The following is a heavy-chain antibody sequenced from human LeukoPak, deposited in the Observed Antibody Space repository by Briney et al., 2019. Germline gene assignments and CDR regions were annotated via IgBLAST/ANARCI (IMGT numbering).Heavy chain of an antibody. J-gene: IGHJ6*03. CDR3: ARDRGNQRGYYYYYYMDV. CDR2: ISGSGGST. Sequence: GGSLRLSCAASGFTFSSYGMSWVRQAPGKGLEWVSAISGSGGSTYYADSVKGRFTISRDNSKNTLYLQMNSLRAEDTAVYYCARDRGNQRGYYYYYYMDVWGKGTTVTVSS. CDR1: GFTFSSYG. V-gene: IGHV3-23*01. D-gene: IGHD1-14*01.